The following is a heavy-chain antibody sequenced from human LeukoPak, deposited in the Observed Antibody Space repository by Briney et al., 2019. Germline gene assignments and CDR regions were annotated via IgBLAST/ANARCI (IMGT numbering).Heavy chain of an antibody. V-gene: IGHV4-59*01. D-gene: IGHD4-23*01. CDR2: IYYSGST. CDR1: GGSISSYY. J-gene: IGHJ6*03. CDR3: ARSYGGTSPYYYYYMDV. Sequence: PSETLSLTCTVSGGSISSYYWSWIRQPPGKGLEWIGYIYYSGSTNYNPSLKSRVTISVDTSKNQFSLKLSSVTAADTAVYYCARSYGGTSPYYYYYMDVWGKGTTVTISS.